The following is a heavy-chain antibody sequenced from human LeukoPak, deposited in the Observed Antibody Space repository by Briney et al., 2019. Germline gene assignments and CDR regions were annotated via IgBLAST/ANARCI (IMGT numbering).Heavy chain of an antibody. D-gene: IGHD7-27*01. J-gene: IGHJ3*02. CDR3: ARPGAGTLGAFDI. CDR1: GFTFSSYS. CDR2: ISSSSSYI. Sequence: GGSLRLSCAAPGFTFSSYSMNWVRQAPGKGLEWVSSISSSSSYIYYADSVKGRFTISRDNAKNSLYLQMNSLRAEDTAVYYCARPGAGTLGAFDIWGQGTMVTVSS. V-gene: IGHV3-21*01.